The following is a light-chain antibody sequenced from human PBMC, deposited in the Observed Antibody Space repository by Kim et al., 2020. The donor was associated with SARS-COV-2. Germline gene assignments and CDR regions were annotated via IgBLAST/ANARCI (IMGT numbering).Light chain of an antibody. CDR1: SSDFGAYNY. J-gene: IGLJ3*02. CDR2: DVS. Sequence: GPSITNSCTGTSSDFGAYNYVSWYQRHPGKAPKLMIYDVSNRPSGVSNRFSGSKSGNTASLTISGLQAEDGADYYCSSYTGSSTWVFGGGTQLTVL. V-gene: IGLV2-14*03. CDR3: SSYTGSSTWV.